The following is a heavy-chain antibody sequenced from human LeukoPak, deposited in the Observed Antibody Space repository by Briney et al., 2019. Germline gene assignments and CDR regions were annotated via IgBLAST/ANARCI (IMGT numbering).Heavy chain of an antibody. V-gene: IGHV1-69*13. CDR3: AQRPYYYDSSGYY. J-gene: IGHJ4*02. D-gene: IGHD3-22*01. Sequence: ASVKVSCKASGGTFSNYAISWVRQAPGQGLEWMGGIIPIFGTANYAQKFQGRVTITADESTSTAYMELSSLRSEDTAVYYCAQRPYYYDSSGYYWGQGTLVTVSS. CDR1: GGTFSNYA. CDR2: IIPIFGTA.